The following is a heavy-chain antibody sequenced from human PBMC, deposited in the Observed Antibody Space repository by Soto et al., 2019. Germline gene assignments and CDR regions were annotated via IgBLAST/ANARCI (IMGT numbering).Heavy chain of an antibody. J-gene: IGHJ4*02. D-gene: IGHD2-15*01. Sequence: GGSLRLSCAASGFTFSSYWMSWVRQAPGKGLEWVANIKQDGSEKYYVDSVKGRFTISRDNAKNSLYLQMNSLRAEDTAVYYCAKDNPPVVYCSGGSCPGYFDYWGQGTLVTVSS. CDR2: IKQDGSEK. CDR3: AKDNPPVVYCSGGSCPGYFDY. CDR1: GFTFSSYW. V-gene: IGHV3-7*03.